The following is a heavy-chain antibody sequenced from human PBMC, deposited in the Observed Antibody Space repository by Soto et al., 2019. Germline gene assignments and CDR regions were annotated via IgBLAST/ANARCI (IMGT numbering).Heavy chain of an antibody. CDR2: ISGGGGST. V-gene: IGHV3-23*01. CDR1: GFTFSSYA. J-gene: IGHJ3*01. CDR3: AKEIAIFGVVETY. Sequence: PGGSLRLSCAASGFTFSSYAMSWVRQAPGKGLEWVSAISGGGGSTYYADPVKGRFTISRDNSKNTLYLQMNSLRAEDTAVYYCAKEIAIFGVVETYWGQGTMVTVSS. D-gene: IGHD3-3*01.